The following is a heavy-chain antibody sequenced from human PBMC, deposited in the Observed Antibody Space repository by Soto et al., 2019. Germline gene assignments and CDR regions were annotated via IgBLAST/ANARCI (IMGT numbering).Heavy chain of an antibody. D-gene: IGHD6-19*01. Sequence: QVRLVESGGGVVQPGRSLRLSCTASGFSFSSYAMYWFRQPPGKGLEWGAVISHDGINKHYADSVKGRVTVSRDNSHHSLDLQLNSLRGEDTAMYYCARGMYSSDYFVKWFEPWGQGTLVTVSS. J-gene: IGHJ5*02. CDR3: ARGMYSSDYFVKWFEP. CDR1: GFSFSSYA. CDR2: ISHDGINK. V-gene: IGHV3-30-3*01.